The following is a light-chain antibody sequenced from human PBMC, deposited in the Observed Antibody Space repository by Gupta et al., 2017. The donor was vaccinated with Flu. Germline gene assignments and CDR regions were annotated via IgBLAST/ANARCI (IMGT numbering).Light chain of an antibody. J-gene: IGKJ5*01. CDR2: AAS. V-gene: IGKV3-15*01. CDR3: QQYDKWPS. Sequence: EIIMTQSPVTLSVSPGERATLSCRASQSIAKNVAWYQHKSGQAPRLLIYAASTRITGVPARFRGSGSGTDFTLTIDSLQSDDFAIYYCQQYDKWPSFGQGTRLDIK. CDR1: QSIAKN.